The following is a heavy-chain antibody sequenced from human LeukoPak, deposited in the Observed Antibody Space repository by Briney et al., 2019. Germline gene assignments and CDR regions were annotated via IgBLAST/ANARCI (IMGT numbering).Heavy chain of an antibody. CDR3: ARDAMVRGVDY. V-gene: IGHV4-39*07. CDR1: GGSISSSSYY. D-gene: IGHD3-10*01. J-gene: IGHJ4*02. CDR2: VYYDGAT. Sequence: SETLSLTCTVSGGSISSSSYYWGWIRQPPGKGLEWIGRVYYDGATYYNPSLKSRVTISVDTSKNQFSLKLTSVTAADTAVYYCARDAMVRGVDYWGQGTLVTVSS.